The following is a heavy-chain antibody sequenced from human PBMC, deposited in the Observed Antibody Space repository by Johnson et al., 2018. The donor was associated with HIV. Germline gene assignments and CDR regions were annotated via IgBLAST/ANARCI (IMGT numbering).Heavy chain of an antibody. V-gene: IGHV3-66*03. D-gene: IGHD2-2*01. J-gene: IGHJ3*02. CDR3: ARDGGYCSSTSCFRHWASAFDI. Sequence: VQLVESGGGLIQPGGSLRLSCAASGFTFSSNYMSWVRQAPGKGLAWVSVIYSGGSTYYADSVMGRFTLSRDTSKNTLYLQMNSLRAEDTAVYYLARDGGYCSSTSCFRHWASAFDIWGQGTMVTVSS. CDR1: GFTFSSNY. CDR2: IYSGGST.